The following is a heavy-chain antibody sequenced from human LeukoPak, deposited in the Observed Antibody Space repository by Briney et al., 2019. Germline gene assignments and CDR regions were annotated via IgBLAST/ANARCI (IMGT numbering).Heavy chain of an antibody. V-gene: IGHV1-46*01. CDR3: ARDLYGIAVAGSFYAFDI. J-gene: IGHJ3*02. CDR1: GYTFTSYY. Sequence: ASVKVSCKASGYTFTSYYVHWVRQAPGQGLEWMGIINPSGGSTSYAQKFQGRVTMTRDMSTSTVYMELSSLRSEDTAVYYCARDLYGIAVAGSFYAFDIWGQGTMVTVSS. D-gene: IGHD6-19*01. CDR2: INPSGGST.